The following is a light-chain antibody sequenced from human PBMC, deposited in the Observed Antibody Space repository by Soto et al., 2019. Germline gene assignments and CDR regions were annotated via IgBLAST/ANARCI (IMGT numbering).Light chain of an antibody. V-gene: IGKV1-5*01. CDR3: QQYYSYPIT. J-gene: IGKJ5*01. Sequence: DIQMTQSPSTLSGSVGDRVTITCRASQTISSWLAWYQQKPGKAPKLLIYDASSLESGVPSRFSGSGSGTDFTLTISCLQSEDFATYYCQQYYSYPITFGQGTRLENK. CDR1: QTISSW. CDR2: DAS.